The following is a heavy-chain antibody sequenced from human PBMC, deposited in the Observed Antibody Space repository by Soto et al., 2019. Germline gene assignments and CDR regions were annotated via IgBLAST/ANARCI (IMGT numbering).Heavy chain of an antibody. V-gene: IGHV4-61*01. D-gene: IGHD3-16*01. CDR1: GGSVSSGSYY. CDR3: AREISYVSDGHLYYGMDV. J-gene: IGHJ6*02. CDR2: IYYSGST. Sequence: SETLSLTCTVSGGSVSSGSYYWSWIRQPPGKGLEWIGYIYYSGSTNYNPSLKSRVTISVDTSKNQFSLKLSSVTAADTAVYYCAREISYVSDGHLYYGMDVLGQGTAVTVSS.